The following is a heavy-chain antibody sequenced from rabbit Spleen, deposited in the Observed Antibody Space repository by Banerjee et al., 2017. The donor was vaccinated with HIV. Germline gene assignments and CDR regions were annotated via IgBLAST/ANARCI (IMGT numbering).Heavy chain of an antibody. D-gene: IGHD8-1*01. J-gene: IGHJ6*01. Sequence: QSLEESGGGLVKPGASLTLTCKASGFSFNSGYDMCWVRQAPGKGLEWIACIYAGSSGSTYSATWAKGRFTLSKTSSTTVTLQMTSLTAADTATYFCARDAGTSFSTYGMDLWGPGHPRHRL. CDR2: IYAGSSGST. CDR3: ARDAGTSFSTYGMDL. V-gene: IGHV1S40*01. CDR1: GFSFNSGYD.